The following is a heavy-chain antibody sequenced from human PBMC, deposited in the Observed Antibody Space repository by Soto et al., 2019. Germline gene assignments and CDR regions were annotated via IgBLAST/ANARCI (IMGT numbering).Heavy chain of an antibody. J-gene: IGHJ5*02. CDR2: IYATGTT. Sequence: SSSXSLTCTFGVSSISVFYFSWIRNSAGKGPELIGRIYATGTTEYNPSLKSRVMMSVDTSKKQFSLKLRSVTAADTAVYYCLRDGTKNLRAWLETWGQG. D-gene: IGHD1-1*01. CDR1: VSSISVFY. V-gene: IGHV4-4*07. CDR3: LRDGTKNLRAWLET.